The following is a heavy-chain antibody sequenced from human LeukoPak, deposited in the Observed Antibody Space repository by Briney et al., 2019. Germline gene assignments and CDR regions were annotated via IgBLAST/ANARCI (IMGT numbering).Heavy chain of an antibody. V-gene: IGHV3-74*01. CDR3: AKEGGYYDFWSGYYPVWYFDY. J-gene: IGHJ4*02. D-gene: IGHD3-3*01. CDR1: GLTFSSHW. CDR2: ITNDGSST. Sequence: GGSLRLSCAASGLTFSSHWMHWVRQAPGKGLVWVPRITNDGSSTTYADSVKGRFTISRDNSKNTLYLQMNSLRAEDTAVYYCAKEGGYYDFWSGYYPVWYFDYWGQGTLVTVSS.